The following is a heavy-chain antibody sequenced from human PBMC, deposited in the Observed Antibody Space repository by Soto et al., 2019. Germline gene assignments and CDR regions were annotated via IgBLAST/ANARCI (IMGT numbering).Heavy chain of an antibody. J-gene: IGHJ5*02. CDR2: IYSTGST. Sequence: QVQLQESGPGLVKPSQTLSLTCTVSGDFISSGEYYWSWIRQSPGKGLEWIGHIYSTGSTYYKSSLKSRITISVDTSKNEFSLKLTSVTAADTAVYYCARLYCSEAGWFDPWGQGTLVTVSS. D-gene: IGHD3-10*01. CDR3: ARLYCSEAGWFDP. V-gene: IGHV4-30-4*01. CDR1: GDFISSGEYY.